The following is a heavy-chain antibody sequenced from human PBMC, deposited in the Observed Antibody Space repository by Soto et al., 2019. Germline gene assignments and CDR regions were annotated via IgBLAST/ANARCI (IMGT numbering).Heavy chain of an antibody. CDR2: IYWDDDK. Sequence: QITLKESGPTLVKPTQTLTLTCTFSGFSLTTSGVCVGWIRQPPGKALEWLAIIYWDDDKRYSPSLKSRLTITKYTSRNHVVLTMTNMDPVDTATYFCAHRDGFGEFDYWGQGTLVIVSS. V-gene: IGHV2-5*02. CDR3: AHRDGFGEFDY. J-gene: IGHJ4*02. D-gene: IGHD3-10*01. CDR1: GFSLTTSGVC.